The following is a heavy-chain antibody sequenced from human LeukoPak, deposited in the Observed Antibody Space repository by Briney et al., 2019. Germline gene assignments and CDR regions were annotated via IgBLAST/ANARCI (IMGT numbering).Heavy chain of an antibody. CDR1: GYTFTAYF. D-gene: IGHD3-22*01. V-gene: IGHV1/OR15-3*02. J-gene: IGHJ4*02. CDR3: AKDRSLTLPTFERSGYYYY. CDR2: INAGNGNT. Sequence: ASLKVSCKASGYTFTAYFMNWMRQAPGHRLEWMGLINAGNGNTKYSQKLQGRVTITRDTSASTAYMQLSSLRAEDTALYYCAKDRSLTLPTFERSGYYYYWGQGTLVTVSS.